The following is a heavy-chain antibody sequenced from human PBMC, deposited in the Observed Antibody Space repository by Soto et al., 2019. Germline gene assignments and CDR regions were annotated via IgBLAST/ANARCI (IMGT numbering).Heavy chain of an antibody. Sequence: SGGSLRLSCAASGFTFSSYAMSWVRQAPGKGLEWVSAISGSGGSTYYADSVKGRFTISRDNSKNTLYLQMNSLRAEDTAVYYCARDRGPYDSSADDAFDIWGQGTMVTVSS. J-gene: IGHJ3*02. CDR2: ISGSGGST. CDR1: GFTFSSYA. CDR3: ARDRGPYDSSADDAFDI. D-gene: IGHD3-22*01. V-gene: IGHV3-23*01.